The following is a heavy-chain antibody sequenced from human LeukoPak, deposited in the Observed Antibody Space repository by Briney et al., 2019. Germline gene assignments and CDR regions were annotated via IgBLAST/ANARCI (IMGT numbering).Heavy chain of an antibody. J-gene: IGHJ4*02. CDR1: GYTFIAYH. D-gene: IGHD2/OR15-2a*01. CDR3: ARDLPFED. CDR2: IHPSSGAT. Sequence: ASVKVSCKASGYTFIAYHMHWVRQAPGQGLEWMGRIHPSSGATNFAQRFQGRVTLTRDTSINTAYMELSRLTSDDTAVYYCARDLPFEDWGQGTLVTVSS. V-gene: IGHV1-2*06.